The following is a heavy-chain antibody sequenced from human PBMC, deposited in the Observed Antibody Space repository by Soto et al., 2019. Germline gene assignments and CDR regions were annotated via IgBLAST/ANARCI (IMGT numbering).Heavy chain of an antibody. CDR2: MNPNSGNT. J-gene: IGHJ6*02. D-gene: IGHD4-17*01. CDR1: GYTFTSYD. Sequence: QVQLVQSGAEVKKPGASVKVSCKASGYTFTSYDINWVRQATGQGLEWMGWMNPNSGNTGYAQKFQGRVTMTMNTSISTAYMELSSLRSEDTAVYYCARGLHDYGDYGGGYYYYGMDVWGQGTTVTVSS. CDR3: ARGLHDYGDYGGGYYYYGMDV. V-gene: IGHV1-8*01.